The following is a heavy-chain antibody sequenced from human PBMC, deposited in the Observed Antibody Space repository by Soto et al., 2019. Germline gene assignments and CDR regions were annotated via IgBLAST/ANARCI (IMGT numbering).Heavy chain of an antibody. CDR2: MNPNSGNT. V-gene: IGHV1-8*01. CDR3: PRSSYGSLDY. CDR1: GYTFTSYD. Sequence: QVQLVQSGAEVKKPGASVKVSCKASGYTFTSYDINWVRQATGQGLEWMGWMNPNSGNTGYAKKFQGRVTMTRNTSISTAYMELGSMRAEDTAMYYCPRSSYGSLDYWGQGTLVTVSS. D-gene: IGHD3-10*01. J-gene: IGHJ4*02.